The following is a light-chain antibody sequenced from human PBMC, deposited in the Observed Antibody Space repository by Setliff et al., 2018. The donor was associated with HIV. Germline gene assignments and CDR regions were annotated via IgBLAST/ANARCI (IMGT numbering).Light chain of an antibody. CDR3: SAYSTLFISI. J-gene: IGLJ1*01. CDR1: NRDVGAYNY. Sequence: QSALTQPASVSGSPGRSITISCTGTNRDVGAYNYVSWYQQHPGKAPKLVIYEVSNRPSGVSNRFSGSKSGNTASLTISGLQAEDEADYYCSAYSTLFISICGTWTKVTVL. V-gene: IGLV2-14*01. CDR2: EVS.